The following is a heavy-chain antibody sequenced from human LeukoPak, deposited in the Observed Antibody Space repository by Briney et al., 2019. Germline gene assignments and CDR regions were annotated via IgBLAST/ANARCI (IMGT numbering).Heavy chain of an antibody. CDR1: GFTFSSYS. J-gene: IGHJ4*02. CDR2: ISSSSSYI. D-gene: IGHD6-13*01. Sequence: GGSLRLSCAASGFTFSSYSMNWVRQAPGKGLEWVSSISSSSSYIYYADSVKGRFAISRDNAKNSLYLQMNSLRAEDTAVYYCARTPRGAAAPGDRGYWGQGTLVTVSS. CDR3: ARTPRGAAAPGDRGY. V-gene: IGHV3-21*01.